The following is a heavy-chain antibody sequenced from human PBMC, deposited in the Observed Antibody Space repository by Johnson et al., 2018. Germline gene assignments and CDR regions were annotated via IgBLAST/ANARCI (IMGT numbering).Heavy chain of an antibody. V-gene: IGHV3-9*01. CDR1: GFIFDDYA. D-gene: IGHD6-19*01. CDR2: ISWNSGKM. J-gene: IGHJ1*01. Sequence: EVQLVESGGGLVQPGRSLRLSCAASGFIFDDYAMHWVRQAPGKGLEWVSGISWNSGKMEYADSVKGRFTISRDKAKNSLYLQMNSLRTEDTALYYCAKDDTRGWYRYFQHWGQGTLVTVSS. CDR3: AKDDTRGWYRYFQH.